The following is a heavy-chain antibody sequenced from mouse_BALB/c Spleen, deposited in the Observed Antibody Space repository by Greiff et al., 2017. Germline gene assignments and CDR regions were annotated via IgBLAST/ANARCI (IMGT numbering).Heavy chain of an antibody. V-gene: IGHV5-12-1*01. CDR1: GFAFSSYD. CDR3: ARHFYDYDGYYAMDY. D-gene: IGHD2-4*01. CDR2: ISSGGGST. Sequence: EVQRVESGGGLVKPGGSLKLSCAASGFAFSSYDMSWVRQTPEKRLGWVAYISSGGGSTYYPDTVKGRFTISRDNAKNTLYLQMSSLKSEDTAMYYCARHFYDYDGYYAMDYWGQGTSVTVSS. J-gene: IGHJ4*01.